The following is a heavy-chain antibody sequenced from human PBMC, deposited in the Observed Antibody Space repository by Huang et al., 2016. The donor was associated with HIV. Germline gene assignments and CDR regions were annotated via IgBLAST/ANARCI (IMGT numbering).Heavy chain of an antibody. D-gene: IGHD3-22*01. CDR1: GYSFTAYG. V-gene: IGHV1-3*01. CDR3: ARPLNYYDSSGYFSLSVFDL. J-gene: IGHJ3*01. CDR2: INGHGKI. Sequence: QVQLVQSGAEVKKPGASVNVSCKASGYSFTAYGMHWVRQVPGQRLEWMGWINGHGKIRNSEKFQDRVTISTDTSANTAYVELSSLRSEDTAVYYCARPLNYYDSSGYFSLSVFDLWGQGTMVTVSS.